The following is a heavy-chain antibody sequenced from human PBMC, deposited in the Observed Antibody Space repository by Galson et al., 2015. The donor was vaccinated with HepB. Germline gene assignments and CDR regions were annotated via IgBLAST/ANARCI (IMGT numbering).Heavy chain of an antibody. J-gene: IGHJ4*02. CDR3: ARELPHTFSFDY. CDR1: GYIFTSYY. Sequence: SVKVSCKASGYIFTSYYMHWVRLAPGQGLEYLGIINPRSGDTDYAQKFQGRLTMTRDTSTNTVYMELNSLRSEDAAVYYCARELPHTFSFDYWGQGTLVTVSS. V-gene: IGHV1-46*01. CDR2: INPRSGDT. D-gene: IGHD2-2*02.